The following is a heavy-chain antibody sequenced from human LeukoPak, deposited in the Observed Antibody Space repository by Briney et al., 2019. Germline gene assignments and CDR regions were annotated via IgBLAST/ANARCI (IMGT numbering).Heavy chain of an antibody. J-gene: IGHJ4*02. CDR3: AKASRQGAVASPLDY. CDR2: IGTNGGST. D-gene: IGHD6-19*01. CDR1: GFTFSNYA. Sequence: GGSLRLSCSASGFTFSNYALHWVRQAPGKGLEYVSAIGTNGGSTYYADSVKGRFTISRDNSKNTLFLQMNSLRAEDTAVYYCAKASRQGAVASPLDYWGQGTLVTVSS. V-gene: IGHV3-64*04.